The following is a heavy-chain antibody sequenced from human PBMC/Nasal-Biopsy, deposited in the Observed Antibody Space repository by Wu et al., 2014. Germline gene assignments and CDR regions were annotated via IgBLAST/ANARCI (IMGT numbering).Heavy chain of an antibody. J-gene: IGHJ4*02. D-gene: IGHD2-2*02. CDR1: GFSLATIGQN. Sequence: LVKPTQTLTLTCTFSGFSLATIGQNVGWIRQSPGKALEWLALISWNDDTRYSPSLKSRLTIKRDTSTDQVVLTMANMDPVDTATYFCAHRGYCSGASCYTYFDHWGQGALVTVSS. CDR2: ISWNDDT. V-gene: IGHV2-5*01. CDR3: AHRGYCSGASCYTYFDH.